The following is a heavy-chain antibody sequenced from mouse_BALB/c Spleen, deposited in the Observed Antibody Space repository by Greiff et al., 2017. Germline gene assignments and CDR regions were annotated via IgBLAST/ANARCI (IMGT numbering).Heavy chain of an antibody. J-gene: IGHJ2*01. CDR3: ARISDY. CDR2: ISSCGSYT. V-gene: IGHV5-6*01. CDR1: GFSFSSYG. Sequence: VQLKESGGVLVKPGGSLKLSCAASGFSFSSYGMSWVRQTPDKRLEWVATISSCGSYTYYPDSVKGRFTISRDNAKNTLYLQMSSLKSEDTAMYYCARISDYWGQGTTVTVSS.